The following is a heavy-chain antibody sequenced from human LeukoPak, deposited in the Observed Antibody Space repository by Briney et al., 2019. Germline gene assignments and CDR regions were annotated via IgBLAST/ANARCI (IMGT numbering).Heavy chain of an antibody. CDR3: AREGGSGSYYNEDFDY. CDR2: ISYDGSNK. V-gene: IGHV3-30-3*01. Sequence: GGSLRLSCAASGFTFSSYAMHWVRQAPGKGLEWVAVISYDGSNKYYADSVKGRFTISRDNSKNTLYLQMNSLRAEDTAVYYCAREGGSGSYYNEDFDYWGQGTLVTVSS. J-gene: IGHJ4*02. D-gene: IGHD3-10*01. CDR1: GFTFSSYA.